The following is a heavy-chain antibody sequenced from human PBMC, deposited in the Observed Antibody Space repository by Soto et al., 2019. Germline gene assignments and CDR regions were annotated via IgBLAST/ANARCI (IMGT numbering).Heavy chain of an antibody. CDR3: ASNYYDSSGLRAY. CDR2: VYYSGST. V-gene: IGHV4-31*03. D-gene: IGHD3-22*01. CDR1: GGSISSGGYY. Sequence: SETLSLTCTVSGGSISSGGYYWSWIRQHPGKGLEWIGYVYYSGSTYYNPSLKSRVTISVDTSKNQFSLKLSSVTAADTAVYYCASNYYDSSGLRAYWGQGTLVTVSS. J-gene: IGHJ4*02.